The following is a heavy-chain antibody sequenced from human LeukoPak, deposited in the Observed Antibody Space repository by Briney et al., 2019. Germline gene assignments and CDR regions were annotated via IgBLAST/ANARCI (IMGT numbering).Heavy chain of an antibody. V-gene: IGHV3-21*01. CDR3: ARENSGSYPEVGYYFDY. J-gene: IGHJ4*02. CDR1: GFTFSSYS. D-gene: IGHD1-26*01. Sequence: PGPSLTPSCAAAGFTFSSYSMNWVSQAPRNWLEWVSSISSSSSYIYYADSVKGRFTISRDNAKNSLYLQMNSLRAEDTAVYYCARENSGSYPEVGYYFDYWGQGTLVTVSS. CDR2: ISSSSSYI.